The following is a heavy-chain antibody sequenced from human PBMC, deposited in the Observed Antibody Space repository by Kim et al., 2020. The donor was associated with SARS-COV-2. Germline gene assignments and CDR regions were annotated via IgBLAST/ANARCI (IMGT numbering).Heavy chain of an antibody. Sequence: ASVKVSCKASGYTFTSYAMHWVRQAPGQRLEWMGWINAGNGNTKYSQKFQGRVTITRDTSASTAYMELSSLRSEDTAVYYCARARSVNSSSWYDYYYYYYMDVWGKGTTVTVSS. CDR2: INAGNGNT. V-gene: IGHV1-3*01. J-gene: IGHJ6*03. D-gene: IGHD6-13*01. CDR3: ARARSVNSSSWYDYYYYYYMDV. CDR1: GYTFTSYA.